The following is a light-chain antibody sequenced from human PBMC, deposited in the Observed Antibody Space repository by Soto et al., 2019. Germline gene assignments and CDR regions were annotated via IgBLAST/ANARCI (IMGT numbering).Light chain of an antibody. J-gene: IGKJ2*01. CDR3: QQSYSTPPEYT. Sequence: DIQMTQSPSSLSASVGDRVTITCRASQSISSYLNWYQQKPGKAPKLLISAASSLQSGVPSRFSGSGSATDFTLTISSLQPEDFATYYCQQSYSTPPEYTFGQGTKLEIK. V-gene: IGKV1-39*01. CDR2: AAS. CDR1: QSISSY.